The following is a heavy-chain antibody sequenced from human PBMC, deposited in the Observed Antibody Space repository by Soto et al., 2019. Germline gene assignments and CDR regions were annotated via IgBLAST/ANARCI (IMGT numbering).Heavy chain of an antibody. Sequence: SESLSLTCAVYGGSFSGYYWSWIRQPPGKGLEWIGEINHSGSTNYNPSLKSRVTISVDTSKNQFSLKLSSVTAADTAVYYCARAKYYDFWSGYYIGYYYYGMDVWGQGTTVTVSS. D-gene: IGHD3-3*01. CDR1: GGSFSGYY. CDR3: ARAKYYDFWSGYYIGYYYYGMDV. V-gene: IGHV4-34*01. J-gene: IGHJ6*02. CDR2: INHSGST.